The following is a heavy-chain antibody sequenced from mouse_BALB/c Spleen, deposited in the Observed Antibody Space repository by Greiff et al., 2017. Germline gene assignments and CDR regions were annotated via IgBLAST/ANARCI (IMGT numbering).Heavy chain of an antibody. CDR3: ARESITTVVANNYFDY. J-gene: IGHJ2*01. CDR1: GFTFSDYG. V-gene: IGHV5-15*02. D-gene: IGHD1-1*01. CDR2: ISNLAYSI. Sequence: EVKVVESGGGLVQPGGSRKLSCAASGFTFSDYGMAWVRQAPGKGPEWVAFISNLAYSIYYADTVTGRFTISRENAKNTLYLEMSSLRSEDTVMYYCARESITTVVANNYFDYWGQGTTLTVSS.